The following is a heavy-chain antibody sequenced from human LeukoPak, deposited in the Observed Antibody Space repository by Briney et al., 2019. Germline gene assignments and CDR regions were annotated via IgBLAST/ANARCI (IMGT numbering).Heavy chain of an antibody. D-gene: IGHD3-10*01. J-gene: IGHJ6*03. CDR2: IKQDGSEK. Sequence: GGSLRLSCEAAGFIFRNYWMGWVRQAPGKGLEWVANIKQDGSEKYYVDSVKGRFIISRDNAKNSLYLQMNSLRAEDTAVYYCAKGAFRDQVQGYYYMDVWGKGTTVTVSS. CDR1: GFIFRNYW. V-gene: IGHV3-7*01. CDR3: AKGAFRDQVQGYYYMDV.